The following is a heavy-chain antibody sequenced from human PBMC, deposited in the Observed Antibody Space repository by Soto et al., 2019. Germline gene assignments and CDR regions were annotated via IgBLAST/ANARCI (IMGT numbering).Heavy chain of an antibody. J-gene: IGHJ6*02. Sequence: ASVKVSCKASGYTFTGYYMHWVRQAPGQGLEWMGWINPNSGGTNYAQKFQGWVTMTRDTSISTAYMELSRLRSDDTAVYYCAREPRTHYYDSSGYYYYYGMDVWGQGTTVTVSS. D-gene: IGHD3-22*01. V-gene: IGHV1-2*04. CDR1: GYTFTGYY. CDR2: INPNSGGT. CDR3: AREPRTHYYDSSGYYYYYGMDV.